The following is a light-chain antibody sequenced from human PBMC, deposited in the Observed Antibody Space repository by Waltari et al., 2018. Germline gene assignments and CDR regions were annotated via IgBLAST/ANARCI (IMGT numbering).Light chain of an antibody. V-gene: IGLV2-23*01. Sequence: QSALTQPASVSGSPGQSITIPCTGTSSDVGSYNLVPWYQQHPGKAPKLMIYEGSKRPSGVSNRFSGSKSGNTASLTISGLQAEDEADYYCCSYAGGSTYVFGTGTKVTVL. CDR2: EGS. CDR3: CSYAGGSTYV. CDR1: SSDVGSYNL. J-gene: IGLJ1*01.